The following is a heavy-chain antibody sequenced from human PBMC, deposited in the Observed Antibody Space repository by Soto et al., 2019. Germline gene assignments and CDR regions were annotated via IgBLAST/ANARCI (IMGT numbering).Heavy chain of an antibody. J-gene: IGHJ3*02. D-gene: IGHD2-21*02. CDR3: ARGAYCGGDCYHEYNI. CDR1: GYTFTSYG. CDR2: ISAYNGNT. Sequence: EASVKVSCKASGYTFTSYGISWVRQAPGQGLEWMGWISAYNGNTNYAQKLQGRVTMTTDTSTSTAYMELRSLRSDDTAVYYCARGAYCGGDCYHEYNIWGQGTMITVSS. V-gene: IGHV1-18*01.